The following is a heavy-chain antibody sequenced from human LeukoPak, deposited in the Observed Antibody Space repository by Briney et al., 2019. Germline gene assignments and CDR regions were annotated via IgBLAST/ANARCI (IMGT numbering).Heavy chain of an antibody. D-gene: IGHD1-14*01. CDR1: GFTFSSCG. V-gene: IGHV3-21*01. Sequence: GGSLRLSCAASGFTFSSCGFNWGRQAPGKGLEWVSSIGPTGTDRYYADSVRGRFTISRDNAKNSMYLQMDSLRDEDTAVYYCATETIGRHYDYWGQGTLLTVSS. CDR3: ATETIGRHYDY. CDR2: IGPTGTDR. J-gene: IGHJ4*02.